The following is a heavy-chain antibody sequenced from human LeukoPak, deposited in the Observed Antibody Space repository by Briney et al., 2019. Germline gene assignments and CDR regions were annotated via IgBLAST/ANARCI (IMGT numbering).Heavy chain of an antibody. J-gene: IGHJ4*02. CDR3: ARGGFCGSTSCYLFDY. V-gene: IGHV1-2*02. CDR1: GYTFTDYY. Sequence: ASVKVSCKASGYTFTDYYMHWVRQAPGQGLEWMGWINPNSGGTDYAQKFHGRVTMARDTSISTAYMELSRLRSDDTAVYYCARGGFCGSTSCYLFDYWGQGTLVTVSS. CDR2: INPNSGGT. D-gene: IGHD2-2*01.